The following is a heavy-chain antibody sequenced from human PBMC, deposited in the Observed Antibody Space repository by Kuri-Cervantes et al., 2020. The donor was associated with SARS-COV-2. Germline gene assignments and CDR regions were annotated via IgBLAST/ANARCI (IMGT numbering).Heavy chain of an antibody. Sequence: ESLKISCTVSGGSISSSSYYWGWIRQPPGKGLEWIGSIYYSGSTYYNSSLKSRVTISVDTSKNQFSLKLSSVTAADTAVYYCARHYYGSGSYYAVPVLWSHWGQGTLVTVSS. D-gene: IGHD3-10*01. CDR1: GGSISSSSYY. J-gene: IGHJ4*02. CDR3: ARHYYGSGSYYAVPVLWSH. CDR2: IYYSGST. V-gene: IGHV4-39*01.